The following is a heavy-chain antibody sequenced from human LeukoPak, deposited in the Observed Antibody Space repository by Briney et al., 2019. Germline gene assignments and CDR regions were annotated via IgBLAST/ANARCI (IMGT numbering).Heavy chain of an antibody. CDR3: AKALWFGELLNYFDY. D-gene: IGHD3-10*01. CDR2: ISGSGAGT. V-gene: IGHV3-23*01. J-gene: IGHJ4*02. Sequence: GGSLRLSCAASGFTFSSYAMSWVRQAPGKGLEWVSVISGSGAGTHYADSVKGRFTISRDNSKNTVYLQLNSLGPEDTAVYYCAKALWFGELLNYFDYWGQGILVTVSS. CDR1: GFTFSSYA.